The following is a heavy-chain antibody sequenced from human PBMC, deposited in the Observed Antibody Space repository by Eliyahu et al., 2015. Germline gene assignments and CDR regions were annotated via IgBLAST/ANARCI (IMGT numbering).Heavy chain of an antibody. V-gene: IGHV3-23*04. CDR2: ISGSGAGT. CDR3: AKRNLDDGYAGGWHFADDS. D-gene: IGHD6-19*01. Sequence: EVRLVESGGGLVQPGGSLRLSXAASGFTFNXYXXXWVRQAPGKGLEWXSAISGSGAGTYYADSVKGRFTISRDSSKNTLYLQMNSLRAEDTAVYYCAKRNLDDGYAGGWHFADDSWGQGTLVTVSS. CDR1: GFTFNXYX. J-gene: IGHJ4*02.